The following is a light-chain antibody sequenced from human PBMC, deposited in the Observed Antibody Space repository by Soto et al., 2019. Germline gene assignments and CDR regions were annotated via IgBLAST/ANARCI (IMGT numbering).Light chain of an antibody. J-gene: IGLJ3*02. CDR2: LEGSGSY. V-gene: IGLV4-60*01. CDR3: ETCDSNIHWV. CDR1: SGHSSYI. Sequence: QSVLTQSSSASASLGSSVKLTCTLSSGHSSYIIAWHQQQPGKAPRYLMKLEGSGSYNKGSGVPDRLSGSSSGADRYLTISNLQFEDEADYYCETCDSNIHWVLGGGTKLTVL.